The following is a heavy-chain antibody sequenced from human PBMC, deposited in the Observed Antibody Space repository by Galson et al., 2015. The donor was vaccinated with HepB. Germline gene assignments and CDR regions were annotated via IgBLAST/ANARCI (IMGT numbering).Heavy chain of an antibody. CDR2: ISPVLGIA. CDR3: ARGGKDHGGGDSPY. J-gene: IGHJ4*02. CDR1: GVTFSSYA. Sequence: SVKVSCKASGVTFSSYAISWVRQAPGQGLEWMGRISPVLGIANYAQKFQGRVTITADKSTSTAYMELSSLRSEDTAVYYYARGGKDHGGGDSPYWGQGTLVTVSS. D-gene: IGHD2-21*01. V-gene: IGHV1-69*04.